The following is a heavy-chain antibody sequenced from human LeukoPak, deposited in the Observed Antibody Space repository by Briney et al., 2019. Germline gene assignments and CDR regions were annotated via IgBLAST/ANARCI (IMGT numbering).Heavy chain of an antibody. CDR3: ARDGPHIYYDSSGYYSH. CDR1: GGTFSSYA. J-gene: IGHJ1*01. CDR2: IIPILGTA. D-gene: IGHD3-22*01. Sequence: ASVKVSCKASGGTFSSYAISWVRQAPGQGLEWMGGIIPILGTANYAQKFQGRVTITADESTSTAYMELSSLRSEDTAVYYCARDGPHIYYDSSGYYSHWGQGTLVTVSS. V-gene: IGHV1-69*01.